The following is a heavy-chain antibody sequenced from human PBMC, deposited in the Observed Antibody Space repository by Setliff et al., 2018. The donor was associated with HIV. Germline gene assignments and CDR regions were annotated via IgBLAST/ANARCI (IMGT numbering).Heavy chain of an antibody. CDR3: ARGGYSGYDTGDAFDI. J-gene: IGHJ3*02. D-gene: IGHD5-12*01. Sequence: GASVKVSCKASGHTFTGYHIHWVRQAPGQGLEWLGRINPNSSGTKYAQKFQGRVTMTRDTSISTAYMQPSSLSSDDTVVYYCARGGYSGYDTGDAFDIWGQGTMVTVSS. V-gene: IGHV1-2*05. CDR1: GHTFTGYH. CDR2: INPNSSGT.